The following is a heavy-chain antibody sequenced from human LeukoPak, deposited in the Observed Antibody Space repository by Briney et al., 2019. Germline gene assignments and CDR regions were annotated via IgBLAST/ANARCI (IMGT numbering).Heavy chain of an antibody. CDR1: GGTFSSYT. V-gene: IGHV1-69*08. CDR3: ARLPNYGSGIDWFDP. J-gene: IGHJ5*02. D-gene: IGHD3-10*01. CDR2: IIPIFGTA. Sequence: SVKVSCKASGGTFSSYTISWVRQAPGQGLEWMGRIIPIFGTANYAQKFRGRVTITADKSTSTAYMELSSLRSEDTAVYYCARLPNYGSGIDWFDPWGQGTLVTVSS.